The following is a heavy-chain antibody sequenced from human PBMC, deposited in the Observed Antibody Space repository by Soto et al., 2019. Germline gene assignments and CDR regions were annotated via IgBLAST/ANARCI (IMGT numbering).Heavy chain of an antibody. CDR1: GGSISSYY. CDR2: IYYSGST. CDR3: ARIAARSNWYFHL. V-gene: IGHV4-59*08. Sequence: QVQLQESGPGLVKPSETLSLTCTVSGGSISSYYWSWIWQPPGKGLEWIGYIYYSGSTNYNPSLKSRVTISVDTSKNQFSLKLSSVTAADTAVYYCARIAARSNWYFHLWGRGTLVTVSS. J-gene: IGHJ2*01. D-gene: IGHD6-6*01.